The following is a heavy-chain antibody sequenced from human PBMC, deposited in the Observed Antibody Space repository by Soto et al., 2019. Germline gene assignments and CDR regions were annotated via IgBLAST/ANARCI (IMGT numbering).Heavy chain of an antibody. Sequence: SETLSLTCADYGGSFSGYYWSWIRQPPGKGLEWIGEINHSGSTNYNPSLKSRVTISVDTSKNQFSLKLSSVTAADTAVYYCARVRVTVTTLLSHYYYYYGMDVWGQGTTVTVSS. D-gene: IGHD4-4*01. J-gene: IGHJ6*02. CDR1: GGSFSGYY. CDR3: ARVRVTVTTLLSHYYYYYGMDV. V-gene: IGHV4-34*01. CDR2: INHSGST.